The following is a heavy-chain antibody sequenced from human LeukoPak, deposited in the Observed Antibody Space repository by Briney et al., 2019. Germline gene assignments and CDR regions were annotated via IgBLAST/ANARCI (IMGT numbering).Heavy chain of an antibody. V-gene: IGHV3-23*01. CDR2: INSDSANT. Sequence: PGGSLRLSCAASGFTFSVHALTWVRQTPAKRLEWVSSINSDSANTDYADSVRGRFTISRDSSKNTLYPQMNSLRAEDTAVYYCAKVSGGGLYYDGMDVWGQGTTVTVSS. CDR3: AKVSGGGLYYDGMDV. D-gene: IGHD1-14*01. J-gene: IGHJ6*02. CDR1: GFTFSVHA.